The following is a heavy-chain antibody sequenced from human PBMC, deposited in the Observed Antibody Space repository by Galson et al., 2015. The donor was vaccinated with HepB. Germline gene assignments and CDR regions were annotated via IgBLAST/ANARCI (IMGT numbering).Heavy chain of an antibody. Sequence: SVKVSCKASGYNFPTYSITWVRQAPGQGLEWMGWINAYNRNTNYAQYLQGRVTMTTDTSTSTVYMELRSLRSDDTAVYYCARGALVVVVDATQNNWFAPWGQGTLITVSS. CDR3: ARGALVVVVDATQNNWFAP. V-gene: IGHV1-18*01. CDR2: INAYNRNT. CDR1: GYNFPTYS. D-gene: IGHD2-15*01. J-gene: IGHJ5*02.